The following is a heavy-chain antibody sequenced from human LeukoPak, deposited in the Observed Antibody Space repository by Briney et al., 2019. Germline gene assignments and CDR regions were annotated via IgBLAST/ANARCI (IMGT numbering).Heavy chain of an antibody. J-gene: IGHJ4*02. V-gene: IGHV1-69*05. CDR1: GGTFSSYA. Sequence: GASVKVSCKASGGTFSSYAISWVRQAPGQGLEWMGRIIPIFGTANYAQKFQGRVTITTDESTSTAYKELSSLRSEDTAVYYCARAYLGGNTPFDYWGQGTLVTVSS. D-gene: IGHD1/OR15-1a*01. CDR2: IIPIFGTA. CDR3: ARAYLGGNTPFDY.